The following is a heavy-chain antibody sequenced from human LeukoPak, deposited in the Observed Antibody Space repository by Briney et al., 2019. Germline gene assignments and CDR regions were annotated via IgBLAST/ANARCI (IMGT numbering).Heavy chain of an antibody. D-gene: IGHD4-17*01. V-gene: IGHV3-33*01. CDR3: AHYGGNPPRDY. CDR2: IWYDGSNK. Sequence: GGSLRLSCAASGFTFSSYGMHWVRQAPGKGLEWVAVIWYDGSNKYYADSVKGRFTISRDNSKNTLYLQMNSLRAEDTAVYYCAHYGGNPPRDYWGQGTLVTVSS. J-gene: IGHJ4*02. CDR1: GFTFSSYG.